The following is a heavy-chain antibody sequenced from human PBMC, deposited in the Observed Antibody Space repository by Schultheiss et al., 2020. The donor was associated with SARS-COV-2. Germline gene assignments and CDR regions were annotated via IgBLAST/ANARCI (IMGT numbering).Heavy chain of an antibody. CDR1: GYTFTSYG. D-gene: IGHD3-9*01. Sequence: ASVKVSCKASGYTFTSYGISWVRQAPGQGLEWMGWISAYNGNTNYAQKLQGRVTMTTDTSTSTAYMELRSLRSDDTAVYYCARDLSYDILTGYSYYYYGMDVWGQGTTVTVSS. J-gene: IGHJ6*02. V-gene: IGHV1-18*01. CDR2: ISAYNGNT. CDR3: ARDLSYDILTGYSYYYYGMDV.